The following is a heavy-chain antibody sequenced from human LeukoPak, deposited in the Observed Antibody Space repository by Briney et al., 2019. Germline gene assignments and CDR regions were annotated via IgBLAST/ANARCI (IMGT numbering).Heavy chain of an antibody. CDR1: GGSISSSSYY. Sequence: SETLSLTCTVSGGSISSSSYYWGWIRQPPGKGLEWIGSIYYSGSTYYNPSLKSRVTISVDTSKNQFSLKLSSVTAADTAVYYCARSEYCSGGSCYHFDYWGQGTLVTVSS. V-gene: IGHV4-39*07. D-gene: IGHD2-15*01. J-gene: IGHJ4*02. CDR3: ARSEYCSGGSCYHFDY. CDR2: IYYSGST.